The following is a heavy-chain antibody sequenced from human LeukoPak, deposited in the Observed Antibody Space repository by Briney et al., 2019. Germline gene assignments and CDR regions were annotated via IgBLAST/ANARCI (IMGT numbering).Heavy chain of an antibody. CDR1: GFTFSRYT. Sequence: GGSLRLSCAASGFTFSRYTMHWVRQAPGKGLEWVAVISYDGNNKDYADSVKGRFTISRDNSKNTLYLQMNSLRAEDTAVYYCAKHLNLDYDYWGQGTLVTVSS. CDR2: ISYDGNNK. D-gene: IGHD3/OR15-3a*01. V-gene: IGHV3-30-3*01. J-gene: IGHJ4*02. CDR3: AKHLNLDYDY.